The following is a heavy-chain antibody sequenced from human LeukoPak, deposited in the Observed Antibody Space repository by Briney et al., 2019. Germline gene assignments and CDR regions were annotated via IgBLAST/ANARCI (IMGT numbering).Heavy chain of an antibody. V-gene: IGHV3-23*01. D-gene: IGHD3-22*01. CDR1: GLTFSSYA. CDR3: ATSGYYTYYFDY. CDR2: ISGSGGST. Sequence: QSGGSLRLSCAASGLTFSSYAMSWARQAPGKGLEWVSAISGSGGSTYYADSVKGRFTISRDNSKNTLYLQMNSLRAEDTAVYYCATSGYYTYYFDYWGQGTLVTVSS. J-gene: IGHJ4*02.